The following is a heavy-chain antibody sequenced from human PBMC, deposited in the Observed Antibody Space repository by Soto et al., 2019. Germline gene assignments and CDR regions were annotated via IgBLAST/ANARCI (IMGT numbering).Heavy chain of an antibody. CDR2: LLYRGTA. Sequence: KPSETLSLTCSVSDSSMSPYYWTWFRQAPGKGLEWIGHLLYRGTATYNPALKGRVTMSLDTSKKQVSLKLSSVIAADTAVYYCAREKDLILGGYAFGYWGPGTLVTVS. D-gene: IGHD1-26*01. J-gene: IGHJ3*01. CDR1: DSSMSPYY. V-gene: IGHV4-59*01. CDR3: AREKDLILGGYAFGY.